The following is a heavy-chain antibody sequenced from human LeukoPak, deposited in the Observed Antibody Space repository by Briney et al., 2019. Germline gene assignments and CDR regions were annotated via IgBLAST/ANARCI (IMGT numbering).Heavy chain of an antibody. J-gene: IGHJ4*02. Sequence: KPSETLSLTCTVSGGSISSYYWSWIRQPPGKGLEWIGYIYYSGSTNYNPSLKSRVTISVDTSKNQFSLKLGSVTAADTAVYYCASSTVVVVAASRFDYWGQGTLVTVSS. CDR3: ASSTVVVVAASRFDY. D-gene: IGHD2-15*01. V-gene: IGHV4-59*01. CDR1: GGSISSYY. CDR2: IYYSGST.